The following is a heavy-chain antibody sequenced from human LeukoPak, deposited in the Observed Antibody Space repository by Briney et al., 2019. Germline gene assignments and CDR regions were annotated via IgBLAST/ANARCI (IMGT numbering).Heavy chain of an antibody. D-gene: IGHD3-22*01. V-gene: IGHV3-49*04. CDR1: GFTFGDYA. J-gene: IGHJ5*02. Sequence: GGSLRLSCTASGFTFGDYAMSWVRQAPGKGLEWVGFIRSKAYGGTTEYAASVKGRFTISRDDSKSIAYLQMNSLKTEDTAVYYCTRDSSEYYDRSGYPNWFDPWGQRTLVTVSS. CDR3: TRDSSEYYDRSGYPNWFDP. CDR2: IRSKAYGGTT.